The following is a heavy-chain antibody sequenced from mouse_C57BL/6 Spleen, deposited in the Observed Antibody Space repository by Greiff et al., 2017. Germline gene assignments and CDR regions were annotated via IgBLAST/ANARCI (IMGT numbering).Heavy chain of an antibody. D-gene: IGHD2-3*01. J-gene: IGHJ3*01. CDR1: GYTFTSYW. CDR3: ARWDDGYYAWFAY. V-gene: IGHV1-69*01. Sequence: VQLQQPGAELVMPGASVKLSCKASGYTFTSYWMHWVKQRPGQGLEWIGEIDPSDSYTNYNQKFKGKSTLTVDKSSSTAYMQLSSLTSEDSAVYYCARWDDGYYAWFAYWGQGTLVTVSA. CDR2: IDPSDSYT.